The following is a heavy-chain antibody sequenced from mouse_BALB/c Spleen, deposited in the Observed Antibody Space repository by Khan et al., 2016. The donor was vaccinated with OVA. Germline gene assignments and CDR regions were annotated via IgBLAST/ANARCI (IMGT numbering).Heavy chain of an antibody. V-gene: IGHV9-4*02. CDR1: GYTFTTAG. D-gene: IGHD2-12*01. J-gene: IGHJ4*01. Sequence: QIQLVQSGPELKKPGETVRISCKASGYTFTTAGIQWVQKMPGKGLKWIGWINTHSGAPKYAEDFKGRFVFSLEISVNTAYLQITHLNNEATATYFGARGGAAYYRTDGGAMEYWGQGTSVTVSS. CDR3: ARGGAAYYRTDGGAMEY. CDR2: INTHSGAP.